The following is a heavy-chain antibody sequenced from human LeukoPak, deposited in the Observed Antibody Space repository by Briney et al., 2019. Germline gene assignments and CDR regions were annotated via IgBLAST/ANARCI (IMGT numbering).Heavy chain of an antibody. CDR2: IKSKTDGGTT. D-gene: IGHD6-13*01. CDR3: TTDPPRGAAAGTPLKDEYFQH. CDR1: GFTFSNAW. V-gene: IGHV3-15*01. Sequence: KSGGSLRLSCAASGFTFSNAWMSWVRQAPGKWLEWVGRIKSKTDGGTTDYAAPVKGRFTISRDDSKNTLYLQMHSLKTEDTAVYYCTTDPPRGAAAGTPLKDEYFQHWGQGTLVTVSS. J-gene: IGHJ1*01.